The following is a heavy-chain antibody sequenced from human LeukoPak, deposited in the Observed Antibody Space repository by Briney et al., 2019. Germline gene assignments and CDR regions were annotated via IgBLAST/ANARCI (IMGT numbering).Heavy chain of an antibody. V-gene: IGHV4-30-2*01. CDR1: GGSISSGGNS. Sequence: SSETLSLTCAVSGGSISSGGNSWSWIRQPPGKGLEWIGYVYQTGSTAYNPSLKSRVTISVDRSKNQFSLKLSSVTAADTAVYYCARVGYYYGSGSVDPWGQGTLVTVSS. CDR3: ARVGYYYGSGSVDP. J-gene: IGHJ5*02. D-gene: IGHD3-10*01. CDR2: VYQTGST.